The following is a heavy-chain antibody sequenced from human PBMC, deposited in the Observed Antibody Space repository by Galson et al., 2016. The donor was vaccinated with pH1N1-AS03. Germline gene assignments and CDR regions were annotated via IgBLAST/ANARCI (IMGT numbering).Heavy chain of an antibody. J-gene: IGHJ3*01. CDR2: IWHDGSNK. D-gene: IGHD6-13*01. Sequence: SLRLSCAASGFTFSDYGMHWVRQAPGKGLEWVAIIWHDGSNKFYADSVKGRFTISRDNSKNTLYLEMKSLRVGDTAVYYCVWTIAAANLPQSYGFDVWGQGTTVTVSS. CDR1: GFTFSDYG. CDR3: VWTIAAANLPQSYGFDV. V-gene: IGHV3-33*08.